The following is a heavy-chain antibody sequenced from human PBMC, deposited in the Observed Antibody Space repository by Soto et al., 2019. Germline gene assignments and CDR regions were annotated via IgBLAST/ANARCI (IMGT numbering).Heavy chain of an antibody. D-gene: IGHD3-22*01. CDR1: GYSFRNYW. V-gene: IGHV5-10-1*01. CDR2: IERTYSYT. CDR3: ARLGVEHCGSSGYHYAFDY. J-gene: IGHJ4*02. Sequence: ESLKISCKGSGYSFRNYWITWGRHMPGKGLESMGRIERTYSYTSYIPSFQGHVSFSADTSINTPYLHWSSLRAPHTATYHCARLGVEHCGSSGYHYAFDYWGPGTPVTVSS.